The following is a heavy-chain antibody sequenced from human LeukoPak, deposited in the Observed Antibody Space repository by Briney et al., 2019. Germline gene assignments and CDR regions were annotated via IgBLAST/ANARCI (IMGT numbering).Heavy chain of an antibody. Sequence: GGALRLSCAASGFTLSSYAMHWVRQAPGKGLEWVAVISYDGSNKYYADSVKGRSTISRDNSKNTLYLQMNSLRAEDTAVYYCARVMLDSSSWGGEDYWGQGTLVTVSS. CDR2: ISYDGSNK. D-gene: IGHD6-13*01. CDR1: GFTLSSYA. J-gene: IGHJ4*02. CDR3: ARVMLDSSSWGGEDY. V-gene: IGHV3-30-3*01.